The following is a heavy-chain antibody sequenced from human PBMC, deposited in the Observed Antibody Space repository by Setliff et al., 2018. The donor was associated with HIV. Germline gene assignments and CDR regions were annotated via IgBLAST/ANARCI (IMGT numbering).Heavy chain of an antibody. CDR1: GASISSSSHY. V-gene: IGHV4-39*07. CDR3: ASSVGFRDF. D-gene: IGHD3-10*01. CDR2: NYYSGTT. Sequence: PSETLSLTCTVSGASISSSSHYWGWIRRPPGKGLEWMGFNYYSGTTYHNPSLKSRLSLSIESSKNQLFLKVMSVTAADSAVYYCASSVGFRDFWGQGTPVTVSS. J-gene: IGHJ4*02.